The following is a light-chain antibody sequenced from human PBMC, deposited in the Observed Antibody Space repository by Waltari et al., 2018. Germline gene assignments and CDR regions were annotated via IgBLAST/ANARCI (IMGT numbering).Light chain of an antibody. CDR3: SLYRRSYIVV. CDR2: NVT. Sequence: QSALTHPASVPGSPGQSLTISGTGTSGDVGSYTYVSWYPHHPGNAPKIMIHNVTDQLSGVSIRFSCTKSGNTASLSLSGLQAADDADYYCSLYRRSYIVVFGGRNNLTVL. CDR1: SGDVGSYTY. V-gene: IGLV2-14*03. J-gene: IGLJ2*01.